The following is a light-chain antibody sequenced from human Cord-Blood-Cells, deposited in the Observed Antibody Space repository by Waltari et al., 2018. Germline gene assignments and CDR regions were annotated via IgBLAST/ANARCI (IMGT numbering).Light chain of an antibody. CDR2: WAS. CDR3: QQYYSTLTWT. CDR1: QSVLYSSNNKNY. V-gene: IGKV4-1*01. Sequence: DIVMTQSPDSLAVSLGERVTINCKPSQSVLYSSNNKNYLAWYQQKPGQPPKLLIYWASTRESGVPDRFSGSGSGTDFTLTISSLQAEDVAVYYCQQYYSTLTWTFGQGTKVEIK. J-gene: IGKJ1*01.